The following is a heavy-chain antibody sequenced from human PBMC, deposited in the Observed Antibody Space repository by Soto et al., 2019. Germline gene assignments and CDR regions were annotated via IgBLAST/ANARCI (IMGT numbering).Heavy chain of an antibody. Sequence: PSETKCLSCSVSDGSIVGSGGYWSWTRQPPGKGLEWIGSIYYSGSTYYNPSLKSRVTISVDTSKNQFSLKLSSVTAADTAVYYCARSETNDYGDYDIRPRAFDIWGQGTMVTVSS. V-gene: IGHV4-39*01. CDR2: IYYSGST. D-gene: IGHD4-17*01. CDR3: ARSETNDYGDYDIRPRAFDI. J-gene: IGHJ3*02. CDR1: DGSIVGSGGY.